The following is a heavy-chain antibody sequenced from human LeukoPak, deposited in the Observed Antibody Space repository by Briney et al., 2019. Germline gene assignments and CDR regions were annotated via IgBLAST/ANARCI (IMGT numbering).Heavy chain of an antibody. CDR2: ISWNSGSI. CDR1: GFTFDDYA. V-gene: IGHV3-9*03. CDR3: AKETIPYCSGGSCTMGYFDY. J-gene: IGHJ4*02. Sequence: PGRSLRLSCAASGFTFDDYAMHWVRQAPGKGLEWVSGISWNSGSIDYADSVKGRFTISRDNAKNSLYLRMNSLRAEDMALYYCAKETIPYCSGGSCTMGYFDYWGQGTLVTVSS. D-gene: IGHD2-15*01.